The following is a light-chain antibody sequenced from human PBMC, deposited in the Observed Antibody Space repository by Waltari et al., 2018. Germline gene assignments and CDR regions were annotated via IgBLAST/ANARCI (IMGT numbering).Light chain of an antibody. J-gene: IGKJ4*01. CDR1: QSVSSN. CDR2: GAS. Sequence: ELVMKHSPDALSESPGDRATLPCSASQSVSSNLAWYQQKPGQAPRLLIYGASTRATGIPARFSGSGSGTEFTLTISSLQSEDFAGYYCQQYNNWPPVTFGGGTKVEIK. CDR3: QQYNNWPPVT. V-gene: IGKV3-15*01.